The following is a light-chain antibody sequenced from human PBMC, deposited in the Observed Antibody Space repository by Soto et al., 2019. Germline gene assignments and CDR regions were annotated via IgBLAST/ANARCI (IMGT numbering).Light chain of an antibody. V-gene: IGKV1-27*01. J-gene: IGKJ4*01. Sequence: DVQMTQSPSSLSAFVGDRVTITCRASQGIAPYLAWFQQKPGKVPKLLIYATSTLQSGVPSRFSGSGSGTDFTXTXTSXQXXDVATYYCQKYNSAPLTFGGGTKVEIK. CDR3: QKYNSAPLT. CDR1: QGIAPY. CDR2: ATS.